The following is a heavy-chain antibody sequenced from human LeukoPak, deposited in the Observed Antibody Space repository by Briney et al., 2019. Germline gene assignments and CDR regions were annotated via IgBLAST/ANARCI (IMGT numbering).Heavy chain of an antibody. CDR2: ISSRSSTT. CDR3: AKAKRNSDYLFDY. J-gene: IGHJ4*02. D-gene: IGHD5-12*01. V-gene: IGHV3-48*04. CDR1: GFTFSSQG. Sequence: GGSLRLSCAASGFTFSSQGMNWVRQAPGKGLEWVSYISSRSSTTYYADSVKGRFIISRDNAGRSLFLQMNSLRPEDTAFYYCAKAKRNSDYLFDYWGQGTLVAVSS.